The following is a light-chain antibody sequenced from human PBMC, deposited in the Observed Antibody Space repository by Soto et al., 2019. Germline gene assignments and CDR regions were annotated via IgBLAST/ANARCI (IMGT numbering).Light chain of an antibody. V-gene: IGKV3-20*01. CDR3: QQYNNWPRT. CDR1: QSVSSNY. Sequence: EIVLTQSPCTLSLSPGERATLSCRASQSVSSNYLAWYQQKPGQAPRLLIYGASSRATGIPDRFSGSGSGTDFTLTIRRLEPEDFAVYYCQQYNNWPRTFGQGTKVDIK. CDR2: GAS. J-gene: IGKJ1*01.